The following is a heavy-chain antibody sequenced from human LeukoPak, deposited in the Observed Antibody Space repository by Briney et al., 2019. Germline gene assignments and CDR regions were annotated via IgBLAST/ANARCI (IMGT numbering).Heavy chain of an antibody. CDR1: GGSISSGGYF. D-gene: IGHD3-3*01. CDR2: IYYGGST. V-gene: IGHV4-31*03. J-gene: IGHJ4*02. Sequence: SQTLSLTCTVSGGSISSGGYFWSWIRQHPGTGLEWIGYIYYGGSTYYNPSLKSRVTISVDTSKNHFSLRLTSVTAADTAVYYCAREGGFYRPLDYSGQGTLVTVSS. CDR3: AREGGFYRPLDY.